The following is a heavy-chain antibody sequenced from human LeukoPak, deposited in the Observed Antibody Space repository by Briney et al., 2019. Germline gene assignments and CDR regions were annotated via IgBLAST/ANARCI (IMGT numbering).Heavy chain of an antibody. J-gene: IGHJ4*02. D-gene: IGHD2-21*02. CDR3: AKENCGGDCAFDY. Sequence: GGSLRLSCAASGFTFDDYAMHWVRQAPGKGLEWVSGISWNSGSIGYADSVKGRLTISRDNAKNSLYLQMNSLRAEDTALYYCAKENCGGDCAFDYWGQGTLVTVSS. CDR2: ISWNSGSI. V-gene: IGHV3-9*01. CDR1: GFTFDDYA.